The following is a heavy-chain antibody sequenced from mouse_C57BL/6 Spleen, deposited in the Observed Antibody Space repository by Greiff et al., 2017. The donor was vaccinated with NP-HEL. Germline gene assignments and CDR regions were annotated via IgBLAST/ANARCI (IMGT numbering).Heavy chain of an antibody. J-gene: IGHJ2*01. CDR3: ASSLTGTFDY. CDR1: GFTFTDYY. D-gene: IGHD4-1*01. V-gene: IGHV1-36*01. Sequence: VQLKESGPVLVKPGPSVKISCKASGFTFTDYYMHWVKQSHGKSLEWIGLVYPYNGGTSYNQKFKGKATLTVDTSSSTAYMELNSLTSADSAVYYCASSLTGTFDYWGQGTTLTVSS. CDR2: VYPYNGGT.